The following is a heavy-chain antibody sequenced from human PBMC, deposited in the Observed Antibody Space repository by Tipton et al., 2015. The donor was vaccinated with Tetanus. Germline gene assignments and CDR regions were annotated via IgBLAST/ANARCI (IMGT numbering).Heavy chain of an antibody. D-gene: IGHD2-15*01. V-gene: IGHV4-59*01. CDR2: IYYSGST. Sequence: TLSLTCTVSGGSISSYYWSWIRQPPGKGLEWIGYIYYSGSTNYNPSLKSRVTISVDTSKNQFSLKLSSVTAADTAVYYCARVGAYPLVAATHFDYWGQGPLVTVSS. CDR3: ARVGAYPLVAATHFDY. J-gene: IGHJ4*02. CDR1: GGSISSYY.